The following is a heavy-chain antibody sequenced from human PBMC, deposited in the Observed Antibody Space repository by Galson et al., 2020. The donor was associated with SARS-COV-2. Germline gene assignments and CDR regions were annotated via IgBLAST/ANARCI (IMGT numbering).Heavy chain of an antibody. V-gene: IGHV4-31*03. Sequence: SETLSLTCTVSGGSISSNSYYWNWIRQHPGKGLEWIGYTHYSGNTYSNPSLKSRVAMSVDTSKNQFSLKLSAVTAADPAVYYCARGGGWVGDLQSYCDNWGQGTLVTVAS. CDR1: GGSISSNSYY. J-gene: IGHJ4*02. D-gene: IGHD3-10*01. CDR3: ARGGGWVGDLQSYCDN. CDR2: THYSGNT.